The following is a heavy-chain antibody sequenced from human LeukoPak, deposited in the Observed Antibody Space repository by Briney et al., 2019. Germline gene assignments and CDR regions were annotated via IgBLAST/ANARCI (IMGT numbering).Heavy chain of an antibody. D-gene: IGHD2-15*01. CDR1: GFTFSSYS. Sequence: PGGSLRLSCAASGFTFSSYSMNWVRQAPGKGLEWVSSISSSSSYIYYADSVKGRFTISRDNAKNSLYLQMNSLRAEDTAVYYCARGSSWEDIVDNWFDPWGQGTLVTVSS. CDR3: ARGSSWEDIVDNWFDP. CDR2: ISSSSSYI. J-gene: IGHJ5*02. V-gene: IGHV3-21*01.